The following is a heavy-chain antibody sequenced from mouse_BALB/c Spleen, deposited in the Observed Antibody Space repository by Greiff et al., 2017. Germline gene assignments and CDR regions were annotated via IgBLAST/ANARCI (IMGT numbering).Heavy chain of an antibody. J-gene: IGHJ3*01. D-gene: IGHD2-3*01. CDR2: IRNKANGYTT. CDR3: ARDDGYYVRFAY. CDR1: GFTFTDYY. V-gene: IGHV7-3*02. Sequence: EVHLVESGGGLVQPGGSLRLSCATSGFTFTDYYMSWVRQPPGKALEWLGFIRNKANGYTTEYSASVKGRFTISRDNSQSILYLQMNTLRAEDSATYYCARDDGYYVRFAYWGQGTLVTVSA.